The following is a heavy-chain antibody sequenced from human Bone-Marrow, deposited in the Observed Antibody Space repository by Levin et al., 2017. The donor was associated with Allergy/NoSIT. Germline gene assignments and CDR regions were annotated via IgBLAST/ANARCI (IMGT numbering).Heavy chain of an antibody. D-gene: IGHD7-27*01. J-gene: IGHJ4*02. V-gene: IGHV5-51*01. CDR2: IYPGDSDT. CDR3: ARPPYLGDSFDY. CDR1: GYSFAIYW. Sequence: PGGSLRLSCKGSGYSFAIYWIGWVRQMPGKGLEWMGIIYPGDSDTRYSPSFQGQVTISADNSIAYLQWSSLKASDTAIYSCARPPYLGDSFDYWGQGTLVTVSS.